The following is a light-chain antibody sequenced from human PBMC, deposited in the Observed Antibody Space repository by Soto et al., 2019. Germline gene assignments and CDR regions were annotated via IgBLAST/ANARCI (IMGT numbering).Light chain of an antibody. J-gene: IGLJ1*01. CDR1: NIASKS. V-gene: IGLV3-21*02. CDR3: QVWDISSDQYL. Sequence: SYDRTQPPSVSVAPGQTARITCGGNNIASKSVHWYQQRPGQAPVLVLYDDSNRPSGIPARFSGSNSGSTATLTISSVEAGDEADYFCQVWDISSDQYLFGAGTKVTVL. CDR2: DDS.